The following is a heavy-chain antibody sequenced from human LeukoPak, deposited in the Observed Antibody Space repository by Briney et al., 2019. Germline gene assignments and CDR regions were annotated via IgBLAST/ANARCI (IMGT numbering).Heavy chain of an antibody. CDR3: ARASHGSHWFDP. CDR1: GDSFSSNSAA. V-gene: IGHV6-1*01. J-gene: IGHJ5*02. Sequence: SQTLSLTCAISGDSFSSNSAAWIWIRQSPSRGLEWLGRTYYMSKLNTEYAVSVGSPIVINPDTSKHQFSRQLGSVPPEDTAVYYWARASHGSHWFDPSGQRNLVTVSS. D-gene: IGHD3-10*01. CDR2: TYYMSKLNT.